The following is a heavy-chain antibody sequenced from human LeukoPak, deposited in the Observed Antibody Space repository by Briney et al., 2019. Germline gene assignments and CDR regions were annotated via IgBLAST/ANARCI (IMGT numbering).Heavy chain of an antibody. Sequence: SETLSLTCTVSGGSISSYYWSRIRQPPGKGLEWIGYIYYSGSTNYNPSLKSRVTISVDTSKNQFSLKLSSVTAADTAVYYCARDSTVTLGGFFDYWGQGTLVTVSS. D-gene: IGHD4-17*01. CDR3: ARDSTVTLGGFFDY. CDR1: GGSISSYY. V-gene: IGHV4-59*12. J-gene: IGHJ4*02. CDR2: IYYSGST.